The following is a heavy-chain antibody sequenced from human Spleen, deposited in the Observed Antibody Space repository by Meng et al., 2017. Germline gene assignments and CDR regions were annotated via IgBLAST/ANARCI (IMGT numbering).Heavy chain of an antibody. V-gene: IGHV3-20*04. D-gene: IGHD3-3*01. Sequence: GESLKISCAASGFTFSSYEMNWVRQAPGKGLEWVSGINWNGGSTGYADSVKGRFTTSRDNSKNTLYLQMNSLRAEDTAVYYCARDGMYYDFWSGYYGQNWFDPWGQGTLVTVSS. J-gene: IGHJ5*02. CDR2: INWNGGST. CDR3: ARDGMYYDFWSGYYGQNWFDP. CDR1: GFTFSSYE.